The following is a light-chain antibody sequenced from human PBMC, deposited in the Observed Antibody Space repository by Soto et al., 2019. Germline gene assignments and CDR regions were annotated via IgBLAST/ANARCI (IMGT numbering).Light chain of an antibody. V-gene: IGKV1-5*01. J-gene: IGKJ1*01. Sequence: DIHITQSPSTLSASVGDRVTITCRASQSIRSWLAWYQQKPGKAPQLLIYDASNLESGVPSRFSGSGSGTEFTLTISSLQPDDFATYYCQQYDSFSKTFGRGTRWISN. CDR1: QSIRSW. CDR3: QQYDSFSKT. CDR2: DAS.